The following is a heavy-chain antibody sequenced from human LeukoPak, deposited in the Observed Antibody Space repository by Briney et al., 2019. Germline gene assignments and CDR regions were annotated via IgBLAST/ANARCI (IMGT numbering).Heavy chain of an antibody. J-gene: IGHJ4*02. CDR1: GYTFTNYD. CDR3: ARRSVVLWFGELLYYFDY. D-gene: IGHD3-10*01. CDR2: MNPNSGNT. Sequence: ASVKVSCKASGYTFTNYDINWVRQATGQGLEWMGWMNPNSGNTGYAQKFQGRVTMTRNTSISTAYMELSSLRSEDTAVYYCARRSVVLWFGELLYYFDYWGQGTLVTVSS. V-gene: IGHV1-8*01.